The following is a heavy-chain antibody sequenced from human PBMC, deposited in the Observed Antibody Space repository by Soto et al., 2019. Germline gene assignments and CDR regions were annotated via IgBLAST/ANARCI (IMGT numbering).Heavy chain of an antibody. D-gene: IGHD5-18*01. J-gene: IGHJ4*02. CDR3: ASQRDTAMVFDY. Sequence: SETLSLTCAVYGGSFNGYYWSWIRQPPGKGLEWIGEINHSGSTKYNPSLKSRVTISVDTSKNQFSLKLSSVTAADTAVYYCASQRDTAMVFDYWGRGTLLTVSS. CDR1: GGSFNGYY. CDR2: INHSGST. V-gene: IGHV4-34*01.